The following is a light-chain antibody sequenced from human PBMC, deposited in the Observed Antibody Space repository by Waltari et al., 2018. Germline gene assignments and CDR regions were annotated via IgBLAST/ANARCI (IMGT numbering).Light chain of an antibody. J-gene: IGKJ2*01. V-gene: IGKV1-39*01. CDR2: AAS. CDR3: QQGYNSPPT. Sequence: DIQLTQSPSSLYESVGNRVTVHCRASQHVGTYLNWYQQQPGKAPKLLIYAASSLNTGVPSRFSGSGSGTEFSLTISRLQPEDFATYYCQQGYNSPPTFGQGTKLESK. CDR1: QHVGTY.